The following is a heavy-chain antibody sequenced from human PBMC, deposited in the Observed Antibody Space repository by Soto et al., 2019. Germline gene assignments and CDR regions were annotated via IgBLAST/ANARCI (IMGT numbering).Heavy chain of an antibody. CDR2: ISYDGMRK. D-gene: IGHD3-9*01. J-gene: IGHJ6*02. Sequence: QVQLVESGGGVVQPGGSLRLSCSGSGFIFSGYGMHWVRQPPGKGLEWVAVISYDGMRKYYEDSVKGRFTVSRDNSQNTVYLEMNSLRVEDSAIYYCAKDILRDQLDWGMDVWGQGTTVTVSS. CDR3: AKDILRDQLDWGMDV. CDR1: GFIFSGYG. V-gene: IGHV3-30*18.